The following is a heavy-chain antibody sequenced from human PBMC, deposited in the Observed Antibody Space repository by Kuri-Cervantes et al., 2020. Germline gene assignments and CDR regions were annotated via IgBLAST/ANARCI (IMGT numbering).Heavy chain of an antibody. V-gene: IGHV4-34*01. CDR3: ARRRYSSIPGRHVDY. CDR2: INHSGST. CDR1: GGSFSGYY. Sequence: SETLSLTCAVYGGSFSGYYWSWVRQPPGKGLEWIGEINHSGSTNYNPSLKSRVTISVDTSKNQFSLKLSSVTAADTAVYYCARRRYSSIPGRHVDYWGQGTLVTVSS. D-gene: IGHD6-13*01. J-gene: IGHJ4*02.